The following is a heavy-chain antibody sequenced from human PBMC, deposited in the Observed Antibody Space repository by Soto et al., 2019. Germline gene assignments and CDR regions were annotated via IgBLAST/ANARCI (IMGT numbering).Heavy chain of an antibody. J-gene: IGHJ4*02. V-gene: IGHV3-15*07. CDR1: GFTFSNAW. CDR2: IKSKTDGGTT. CDR3: TTEGEHHSDDSSGFDY. Sequence: GGSLRLSCAASGFTFSNAWMNWVRQAPGKGLEWVGRIKSKTDGGTTDYAGPVKGRFTMSREDSKNTLYLQMNSLKTEDTAVYYCTTEGEHHSDDSSGFDYWGQGTLVTVSS. D-gene: IGHD3-22*01.